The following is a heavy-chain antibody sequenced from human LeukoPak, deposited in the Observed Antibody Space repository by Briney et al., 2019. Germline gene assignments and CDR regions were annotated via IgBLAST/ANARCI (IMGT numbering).Heavy chain of an antibody. V-gene: IGHV4-39*07. D-gene: IGHD3-16*02. CDR1: GASISSGTYY. Sequence: PSETLSLTCTVSGASISSGTYYWSWIRQPPGKGLEWIGEINHSGSTNYNPSLKSRVTISVDTSKNQFSLKLSSVTAADTAVYYCARVEIFRRPHYDYVWGSYRKLYYFDYWGQGTLVTVSS. J-gene: IGHJ4*02. CDR3: ARVEIFRRPHYDYVWGSYRKLYYFDY. CDR2: INHSGST.